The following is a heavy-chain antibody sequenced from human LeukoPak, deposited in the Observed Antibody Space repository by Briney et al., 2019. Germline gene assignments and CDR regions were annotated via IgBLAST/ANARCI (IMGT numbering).Heavy chain of an antibody. V-gene: IGHV3-30*02. D-gene: IGHD3-10*01. Sequence: HAGGSLRLSCAASGFTFSSYGMHWVRQAPGKGLEWVAFIRYDGSNKYYADSVKGRFTISRDNSKNTLYLQMDSLKTEDTAVYYCTGNYYGSGSYADFDYWGQGTLVTVSS. CDR2: IRYDGSNK. J-gene: IGHJ4*02. CDR3: TGNYYGSGSYADFDY. CDR1: GFTFSSYG.